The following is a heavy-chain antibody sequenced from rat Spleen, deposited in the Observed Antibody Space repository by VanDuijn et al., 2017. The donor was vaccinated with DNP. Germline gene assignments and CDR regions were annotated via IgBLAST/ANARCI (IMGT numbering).Heavy chain of an antibody. CDR3: ARPLDSYTYNWFAY. D-gene: IGHD1-2*01. CDR1: GFIFNNYG. CDR2: ISTHGSNT. J-gene: IGHJ3*01. V-gene: IGHV5S23*01. Sequence: EVQLVESGGGLIQPGRSLKLSCTASGFIFNNYGMAWVRQTPTKGLEWVAFISTHGSNTYYRDSVKGRFTISRDNAKNTLYLQVNSLRSEDTATYYCARPLDSYTYNWFAYWGQGTLVTVSS.